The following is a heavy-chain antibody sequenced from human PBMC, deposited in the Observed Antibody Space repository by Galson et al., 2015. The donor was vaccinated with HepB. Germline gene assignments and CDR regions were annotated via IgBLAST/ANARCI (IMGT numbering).Heavy chain of an antibody. J-gene: IGHJ3*01. Sequence: SLRLSCAASGFTFSNFALHWVRQAPGKGLEWVAVISYDGSTKYYADSVKGRFSISRDNSKNTLYLQLNSLRAEDTAVYYCAAHTADGESTFDFWGRGTMVTVSS. V-gene: IGHV3-30-3*01. CDR1: GFTFSNFA. CDR3: AAHTADGESTFDF. CDR2: ISYDGSTK. D-gene: IGHD4-17*01.